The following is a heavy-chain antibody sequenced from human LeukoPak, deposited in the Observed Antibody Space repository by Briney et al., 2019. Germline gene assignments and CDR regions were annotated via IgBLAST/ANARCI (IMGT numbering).Heavy chain of an antibody. CDR1: GFTFTSYT. CDR3: ARGASYMDV. CDR2: ISSSSNYI. V-gene: IGHV3-21*01. J-gene: IGHJ6*03. Sequence: KPGGSLRLSCAASGFTFTSYTMNWVRQAPGKGLEWVSSISSSSNYIYYADSLKGRFTISRDNAKSSLYLQMTSLRGEDTAVYYCARGASYMDVWGKGTTVTVSS.